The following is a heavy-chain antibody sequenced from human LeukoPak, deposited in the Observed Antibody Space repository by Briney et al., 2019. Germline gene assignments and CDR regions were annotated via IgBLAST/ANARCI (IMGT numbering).Heavy chain of an antibody. CDR2: ISGSGGST. CDR3: AKDISRYFDWLLSTPDFDY. D-gene: IGHD3-9*01. V-gene: IGHV3-23*01. J-gene: IGHJ4*02. CDR1: GFTFSSYA. Sequence: GGSLRLSCAASGFTFSSYAMSWVRQAPGKGLEWVSAISGSGGSTYYADSVKGRFTISRDNSKNTLYLQMNGLRAEDTAVYYCAKDISRYFDWLLSTPDFDYWGQGTLVTVSS.